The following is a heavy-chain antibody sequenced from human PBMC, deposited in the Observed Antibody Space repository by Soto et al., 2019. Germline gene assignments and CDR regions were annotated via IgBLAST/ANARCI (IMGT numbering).Heavy chain of an antibody. J-gene: IGHJ6*03. CDR1: GDSFNDYY. CDR3: ARESGGATATLDYYCFYMDV. V-gene: IGHV1-2*02. CDR2: INTNGGVT. D-gene: IGHD5-12*01. Sequence: QVQLVQSGAEVRKPGASVTVSCRSSGDSFNDYYIHWVRQAPGQGFEWMGWINTNGGVTKYAQKFQGGVSMARDTSIRTVYMQLGRLRSDDTAGYYWARESGGATATLDYYCFYMDVWGTGTTVTVSS.